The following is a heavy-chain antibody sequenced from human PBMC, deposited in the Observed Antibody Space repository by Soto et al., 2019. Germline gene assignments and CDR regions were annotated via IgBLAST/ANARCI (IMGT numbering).Heavy chain of an antibody. D-gene: IGHD6-19*01. J-gene: IGHJ4*01. CDR2: VVPLSGAA. Sequence: QVHLEQSGAEVKRPGSSVKVSCKASGATFNFFAISWVRQAPGQGLEWMGGVVPLSGAATYAQKFQGRLTITADESSSTAYMDLRSLTSDDTAVYYCARHPGQWLYYFDYWGQGSLVTVSS. CDR1: GATFNFFA. V-gene: IGHV1-69*01. CDR3: ARHPGQWLYYFDY.